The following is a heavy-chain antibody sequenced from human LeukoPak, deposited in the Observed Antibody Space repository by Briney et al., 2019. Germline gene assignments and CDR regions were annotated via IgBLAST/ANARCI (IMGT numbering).Heavy chain of an antibody. D-gene: IGHD1-26*01. CDR3: AKGNSGSYYLFDY. Sequence: SGGSLRLSWAASGFTFSSYVMSWVRQAPGKGLEWVSAISGSGGSTYYADSVKGRFTISRDNSKNTLYLQMNSLRAEDTAVYYCAKGNSGSYYLFDYWGQGTLVTVSS. CDR2: ISGSGGST. J-gene: IGHJ4*02. V-gene: IGHV3-23*01. CDR1: GFTFSSYV.